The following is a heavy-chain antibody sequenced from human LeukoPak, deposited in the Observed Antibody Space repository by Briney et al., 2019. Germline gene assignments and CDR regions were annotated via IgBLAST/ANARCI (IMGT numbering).Heavy chain of an antibody. J-gene: IGHJ3*01. V-gene: IGHV3-53*01. CDR3: VKRLTLGDLSIKGAFAL. Sequence: GGSLRLSCAASGFTVSSNYMSWVRQGPGKGLEWVALIYNDGGTHYTDSVKGRFTISRDTSRNTLFLQMNSLRVEDSAMYYCVKRLTLGDLSIKGAFALWGQGTMVTVAS. CDR2: IYNDGGT. D-gene: IGHD3-16*02. CDR1: GFTVSSNY.